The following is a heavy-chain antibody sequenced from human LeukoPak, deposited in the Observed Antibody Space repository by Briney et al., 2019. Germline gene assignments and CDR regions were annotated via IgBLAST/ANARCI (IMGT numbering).Heavy chain of an antibody. V-gene: IGHV3-23*01. Sequence: GGSLRLSCAASGFTFSTYAMTWVRQAPGKGLEWVSAISGSGGSTTYYTDSVKGRFTISRDNSKNTLYLQMSSLRADDTAVYYCARRARVRMVYFYYFMDIWGKGTTVTVSS. CDR2: ISGSGGSTT. CDR3: ARRARVRMVYFYYFMDI. D-gene: IGHD2-8*01. CDR1: GFTFSTYA. J-gene: IGHJ6*03.